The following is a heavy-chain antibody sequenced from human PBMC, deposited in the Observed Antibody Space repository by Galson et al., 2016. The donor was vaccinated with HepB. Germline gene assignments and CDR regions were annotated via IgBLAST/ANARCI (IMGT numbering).Heavy chain of an antibody. CDR2: IYYTGRT. CDR3: ARLGWNWGGVDY. D-gene: IGHD1-7*01. CDR1: GGSITTYH. V-gene: IGHV4-59*01. Sequence: ETLSLTCTVSGGSITTYHWSWIRRPPGRGLEWIGYIYYTGRTNYNPSLMSRVTISVDTSKNQFSLKLTSVTAADTAVYYCARLGWNWGGVDYWGQGTLVTVSS. J-gene: IGHJ4*02.